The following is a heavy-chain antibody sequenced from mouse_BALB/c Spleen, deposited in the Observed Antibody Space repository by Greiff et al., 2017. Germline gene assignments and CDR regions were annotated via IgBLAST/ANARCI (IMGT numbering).Heavy chain of an antibody. Sequence: VQPQQSGPGLVQPSQSLSITCTVSGFSLTSYGVHWVRQSPGKGLEWLGVIWSGGSTDYNAAFISRLSISKDNSKSQVFFKMNSLQANDTAIYYCARWRYGSSYGYFDYWGQGTTLTVSS. CDR3: ARWRYGSSYGYFDY. V-gene: IGHV2-2*02. CDR2: IWSGGST. CDR1: GFSLTSYG. D-gene: IGHD1-1*01. J-gene: IGHJ2*01.